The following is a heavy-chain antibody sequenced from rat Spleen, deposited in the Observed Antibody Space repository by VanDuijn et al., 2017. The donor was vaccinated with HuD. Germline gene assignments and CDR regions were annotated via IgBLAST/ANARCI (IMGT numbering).Heavy chain of an antibody. V-gene: IGHV5-25*01. CDR3: ARHNSGYGVMDA. D-gene: IGHD4-3*01. Sequence: EVQLVESGGGLVQPGRSMKLSCAASGFTFSSFAMAWVRQAPEKGLECVATITSGGGSTYYPDSVKGRFTVSRDNAKSTLYLQMDSLRSEDTATYYCARHNSGYGVMDAWGQGASVTVSS. J-gene: IGHJ4*01. CDR2: ITSGGGST. CDR1: GFTFSSFA.